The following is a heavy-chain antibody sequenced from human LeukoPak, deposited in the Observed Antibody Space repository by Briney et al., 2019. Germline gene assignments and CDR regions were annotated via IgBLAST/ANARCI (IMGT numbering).Heavy chain of an antibody. V-gene: IGHV3-53*01. CDR1: GFTVSSNY. J-gene: IGHJ6*03. CDR2: IYSGGST. CDR3: ARDSSSTHYYYYYMDV. Sequence: GGSLRLSCAASGFTVSSNYMSWVRQAPGKGLEWVSVIYSGGSTYYADSVKGRFTISRDNSKNTLYLQVNSLRAEDTAVYYCARDSSSTHYYYYYMDVWGKGTTVTVSS. D-gene: IGHD6-6*01.